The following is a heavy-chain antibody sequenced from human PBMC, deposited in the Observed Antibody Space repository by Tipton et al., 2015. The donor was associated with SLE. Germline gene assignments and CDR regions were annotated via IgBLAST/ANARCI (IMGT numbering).Heavy chain of an antibody. D-gene: IGHD3-16*01. V-gene: IGHV1-46*01. J-gene: IGHJ4*02. CDR1: GYTFSDYY. CDR2: IITSEGRT. Sequence: QSGAEVKKPGASMKVSCKTSGYTFSDYYIHWMRQAPGQGLEWIGIIITSEGRTNYAQKFWGRVSMTRDMSTSTVYMELDSPTSDDTAVYYCVRELVGGHFDSWGQGTLVTVSS. CDR3: VRELVGGHFDS.